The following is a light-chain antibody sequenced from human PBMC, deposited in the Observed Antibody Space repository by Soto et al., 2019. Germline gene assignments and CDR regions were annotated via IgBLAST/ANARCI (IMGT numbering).Light chain of an antibody. CDR2: MND. CDR1: NPLIGRNY. J-gene: IGLJ1*01. Sequence: SVLSQPPPAAWTPRPGGLQSFFWNNPLIGRNYVYWYQQVPGTAPKLLIYMNDQRPSGVPDRFSGAKSGTTASLAISGLRSEDEADYYCAAWDASLSGHVFGTGTKVTVL. V-gene: IGLV1-47*01. CDR3: AAWDASLSGHV.